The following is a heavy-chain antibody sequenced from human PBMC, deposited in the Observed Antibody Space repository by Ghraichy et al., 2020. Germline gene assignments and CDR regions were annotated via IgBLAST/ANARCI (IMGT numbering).Heavy chain of an antibody. J-gene: IGHJ6*02. D-gene: IGHD6-19*01. CDR3: AKDSSGWYASLSYFYYGMDV. Sequence: LSLTCAASGFTFSNFGMHWVRQAPGKGLEWVALISYDGSKKYYTDSVKGRFTISRDNSKNTLYLQMNSLRGEDTAIYYCAKDSSGWYASLSYFYYGMDVWGQGTTVTVSS. CDR1: GFTFSNFG. V-gene: IGHV3-30*18. CDR2: ISYDGSKK.